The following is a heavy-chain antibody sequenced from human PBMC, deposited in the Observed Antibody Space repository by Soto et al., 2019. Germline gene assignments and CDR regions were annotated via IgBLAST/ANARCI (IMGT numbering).Heavy chain of an antibody. Sequence: PSETLSLTCTVSGGSMNYYYWCWIRQPPGKGLEWIGYIYHSGTAEYNPSLKSRVTLSVDTSKSQFSLMMSSVTTADTAVYYCARDRAIISAPTKEYVFEIWGQGTTVTVSS. V-gene: IGHV4-59*01. CDR1: GGSMNYYY. CDR3: ARDRAIISAPTKEYVFEI. CDR2: IYHSGTA. J-gene: IGHJ6*02. D-gene: IGHD5-12*01.